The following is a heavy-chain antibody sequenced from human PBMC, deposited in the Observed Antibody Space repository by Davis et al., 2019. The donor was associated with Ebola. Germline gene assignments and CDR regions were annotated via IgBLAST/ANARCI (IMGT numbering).Heavy chain of an antibody. CDR1: GFTFDDYA. V-gene: IGHV3-9*01. CDR2: ISWNSGSI. D-gene: IGHD2-2*02. J-gene: IGHJ6*02. Sequence: SLKISCAASGFTFDDYAMHWVRQAPGKGLEWVSGISWNSGSIGYADSVKGRFTISRDNSKNTLYLQMNSLRAEDTAVYYCARDYLAVVVPAAIAGGGMDVWGQGTTVTVSS. CDR3: ARDYLAVVVPAAIAGGGMDV.